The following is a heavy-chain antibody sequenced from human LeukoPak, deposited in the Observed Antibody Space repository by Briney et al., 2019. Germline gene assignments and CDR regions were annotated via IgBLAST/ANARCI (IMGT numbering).Heavy chain of an antibody. D-gene: IGHD3-16*01. CDR3: ARLWYDDRAFDI. V-gene: IGHV1-2*02. Sequence: ASVKVSCKASGYTFTGYYMHWVRQAPGQGLEWMGWINPNSGGTNYAQKFQGRVTMTRDTSNSTAYMELSRLRSDDTAVYYCARLWYDDRAFDIWAKGQWPPSLQ. CDR2: INPNSGGT. J-gene: IGHJ3*02. CDR1: GYTFTGYY.